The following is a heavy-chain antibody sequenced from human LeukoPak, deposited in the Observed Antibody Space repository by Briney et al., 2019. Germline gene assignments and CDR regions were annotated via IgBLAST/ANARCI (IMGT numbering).Heavy chain of an antibody. CDR2: INRRGHT. Sequence: GGSLRLSCAASGFTFDRFTIHWVRQTPGKGLEWVSLINRRGHTFYADSVKGRFTISRGNSRNSVFLQMNSLRPEDTALYHCAKEVDCPFDSLFFHSWGQGTLVTVSS. D-gene: IGHD3-9*01. CDR1: GFTFDRFT. V-gene: IGHV3-43*01. CDR3: AKEVDCPFDSLFFHS. J-gene: IGHJ4*02.